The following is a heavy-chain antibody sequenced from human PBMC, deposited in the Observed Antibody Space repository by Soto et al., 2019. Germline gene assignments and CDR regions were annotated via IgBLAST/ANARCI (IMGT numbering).Heavy chain of an antibody. CDR3: ARDTKRYYGMDV. V-gene: IGHV4-31*03. J-gene: IGHJ6*02. Sequence: SETLSLTCTVSGGSVSSGSYYWSWIRQPPGKGLEWIGYIYYSGSTYYNPSLKSRVTISVDTSKNQFSLKLSSVTAADTAVYYCARDTKRYYGMDVWGQGTTVTVSS. CDR1: GGSVSSGSYY. CDR2: IYYSGST.